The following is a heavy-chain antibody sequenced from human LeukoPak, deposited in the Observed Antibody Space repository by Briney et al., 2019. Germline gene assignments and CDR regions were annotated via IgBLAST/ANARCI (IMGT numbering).Heavy chain of an antibody. V-gene: IGHV5-51*01. CDR1: GYSFTSYW. J-gene: IGHJ4*02. D-gene: IGHD6-19*01. CDR2: IWPADSDT. CDR3: ARYLPYSSGGHYFDY. Sequence: GESLKISCKGSGYSFTSYWIGWVRQMPGKGLEWMGIIWPADSDTRYSPSFQGQVTISADKSISTAYLQWSSLKASDTAIYYCARYLPYSSGGHYFDYWGQGTLLTVSS.